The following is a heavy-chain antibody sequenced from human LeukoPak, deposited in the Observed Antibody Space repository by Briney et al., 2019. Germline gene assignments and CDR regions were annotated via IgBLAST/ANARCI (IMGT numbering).Heavy chain of an antibody. CDR2: IKQDGTQK. D-gene: IGHD2-21*02. V-gene: IGHV3-7*05. Sequence: GGPLRLSCAASGFTFSNYWMSWVRQAPGKGLEWVADIKQDGTQKYYVDSVEGRFTISRDNAKNSLYLQMNSLRVEDTAVYYCARDCGSDCSQAFDIWGQGTMVTVSS. CDR1: GFTFSNYW. CDR3: ARDCGSDCSQAFDI. J-gene: IGHJ3*02.